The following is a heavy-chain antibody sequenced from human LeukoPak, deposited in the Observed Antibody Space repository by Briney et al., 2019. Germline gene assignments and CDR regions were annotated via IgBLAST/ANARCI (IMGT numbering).Heavy chain of an antibody. CDR3: ARSIPAAGIDF. CDR1: GFTISSNY. V-gene: IGHV3-53*01. D-gene: IGHD2-2*01. Sequence: GGSLRLSCAASGFTISSNYMSWVRQAPGKGLEWVSVIHSGGITYYADSVKGRFTISRDNSKNTLYLQMNSLRAEDTVVYYCARSIPAAGIDFWGQGTLVTVSS. CDR2: IHSGGIT. J-gene: IGHJ4*02.